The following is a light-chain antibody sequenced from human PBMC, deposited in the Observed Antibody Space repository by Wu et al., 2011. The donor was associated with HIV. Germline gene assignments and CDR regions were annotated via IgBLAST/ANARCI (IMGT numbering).Light chain of an antibody. CDR1: QSMNNF. CDR3: QKYNTAPWT. Sequence: DIQMTQSPSSLSASVGDRVTITCRASQSMNNFLNWYQQKPGKAPKLLIYSASSLQSGVPSRFSGSGSGTDFTLTISSLQPEDVATYYCQKYNTAPWTFGQGTKVE. J-gene: IGKJ1*01. CDR2: SAS. V-gene: IGKV1-39*01.